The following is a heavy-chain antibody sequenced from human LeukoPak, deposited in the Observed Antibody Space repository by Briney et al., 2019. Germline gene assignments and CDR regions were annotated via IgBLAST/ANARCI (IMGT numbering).Heavy chain of an antibody. D-gene: IGHD4-17*01. J-gene: IGHJ4*02. CDR1: GFTFSSYA. Sequence: GGSLRLSCAASGFTFSSYAVHWVRQAPGKGLEWVAVISYDGSNKYYADSVKGRFTISRDNSKNTLYLQMNSLRAEDTAVYYCARDENYGFDYWGQGTLVTVSS. CDR3: ARDENYGFDY. V-gene: IGHV3-30-3*01. CDR2: ISYDGSNK.